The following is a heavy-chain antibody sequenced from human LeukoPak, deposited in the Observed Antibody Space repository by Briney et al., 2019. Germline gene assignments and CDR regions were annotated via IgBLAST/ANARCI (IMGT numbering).Heavy chain of an antibody. CDR1: GGSIRTYY. CDR2: IYTSGST. D-gene: IGHD2/OR15-2a*01. V-gene: IGHV4-4*09. J-gene: IGHJ4*02. CDR3: ARGDFYRYYFDY. Sequence: SETLSLTCTVSGGSIRTYYWSWIRQPPGKGLEWIGYIYTSGSTNYNPSLKSRVTMPLDTPQNQSSLKLRSVPAADTAVYYCARGDFYRYYFDYWGQGTLVTVSS.